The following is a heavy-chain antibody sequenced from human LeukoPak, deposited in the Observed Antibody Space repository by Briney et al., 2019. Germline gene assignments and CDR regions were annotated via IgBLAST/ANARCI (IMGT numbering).Heavy chain of an antibody. D-gene: IGHD6-6*01. CDR2: ISGSGGST. V-gene: IGHV3-23*01. CDR3: AKDSSRGYYYYYMDV. J-gene: IGHJ6*03. CDR1: GFTFSSYA. Sequence: GGSLRLSCAASGFTFSSYAMSWVRQAPGKGLEWVSAISGSGGSTYYADSVKGRFTISRDNSKNTLYLQMNSLRAEDTAVYYCAKDSSRGYYYYYMDVWGKGTTVTISS.